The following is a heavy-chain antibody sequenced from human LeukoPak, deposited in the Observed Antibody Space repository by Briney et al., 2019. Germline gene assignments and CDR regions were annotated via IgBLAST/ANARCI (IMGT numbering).Heavy chain of an antibody. CDR2: IYHSGST. CDR1: GYSISSGYY. J-gene: IGHJ4*02. D-gene: IGHD3-3*01. CDR3: ARPLDFWSGYHSYYFDY. Sequence: SETLSLTCAVSGYSISSGYYWGWIRQPPGKGLEWIGSIYHSGSTYYNPSLKSRVTISVDTSKNQFSLKLSSVTAADTAVYYCARPLDFWSGYHSYYFDYWGEGTLVTVSS. V-gene: IGHV4-38-2*01.